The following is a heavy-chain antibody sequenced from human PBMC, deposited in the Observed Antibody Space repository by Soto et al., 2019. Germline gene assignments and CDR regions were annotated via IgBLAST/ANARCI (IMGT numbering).Heavy chain of an antibody. D-gene: IGHD3-22*01. CDR3: AKLGVTTPFDY. V-gene: IGHV3-74*01. J-gene: IGHJ4*02. CDR1: GFTFSKNW. Sequence: EVQLVESGGGLVQPGGSLRLSCVTSGFTFSKNWMHWVRQAPGKGLVWVSRINSDGNSTSYADSVKGRFTISRDNAKNTLYLQMNSLRAEDTALYYCAKLGVTTPFDYWGQGTLVTVSS. CDR2: INSDGNST.